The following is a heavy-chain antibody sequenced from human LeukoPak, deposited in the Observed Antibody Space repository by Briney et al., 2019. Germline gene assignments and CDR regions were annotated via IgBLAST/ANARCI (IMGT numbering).Heavy chain of an antibody. CDR3: ARDCSGGSCYTDG. J-gene: IGHJ4*02. V-gene: IGHV4-39*07. D-gene: IGHD2-15*01. Sequence: SETLSLTCTVSGGSISSSSYYWGWIRQPPGKGLEWIGSIYYSGSTYYNPSLKSRVTISVDTSKNQFSLKLSPVTAADTAVYYCARDCSGGSCYTDGWGQGTLVTVSS. CDR2: IYYSGST. CDR1: GGSISSSSYY.